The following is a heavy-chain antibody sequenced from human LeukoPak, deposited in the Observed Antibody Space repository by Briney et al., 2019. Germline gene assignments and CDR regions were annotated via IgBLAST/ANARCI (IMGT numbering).Heavy chain of an antibody. Sequence: ASVKVSCKASGYTFTSYGISWVRQAPGQGLEWMGWISAYNGNTNYAQKLQGRVTMTTDTSTSTAYMELRSLRSDDMAVYYCARIRITMVRGVIDRKDAFDIWGQGTMVTVSS. CDR1: GYTFTSYG. V-gene: IGHV1-18*03. D-gene: IGHD3-10*01. CDR2: ISAYNGNT. J-gene: IGHJ3*02. CDR3: ARIRITMVRGVIDRKDAFDI.